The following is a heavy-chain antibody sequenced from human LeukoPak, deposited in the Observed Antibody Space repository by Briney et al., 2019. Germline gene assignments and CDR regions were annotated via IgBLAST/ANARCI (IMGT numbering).Heavy chain of an antibody. J-gene: IGHJ4*02. CDR3: ARDSLVGSTTPVFDY. CDR2: IDSTSTYI. Sequence: GGSLRLSCAASRFTFSTYSMNWVRQAPGKGLEWVSSIDSTSTYIYYADSVKGRFTISRDNAKNSLYLQRDSLRAEDTAVYYCARDSLVGSTTPVFDYWGQGTLVTVSS. CDR1: RFTFSTYS. V-gene: IGHV3-21*04. D-gene: IGHD1-26*01.